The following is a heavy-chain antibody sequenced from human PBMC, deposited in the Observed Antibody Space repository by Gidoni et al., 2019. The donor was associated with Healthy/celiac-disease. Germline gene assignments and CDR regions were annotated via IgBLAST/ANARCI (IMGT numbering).Heavy chain of an antibody. V-gene: IGHV4-59*01. D-gene: IGHD2-2*01. CDR2: IYYSGST. CDR3: ARDSKGTFFDY. Sequence: QVQLQESGPGLVKPSETLSLTCTVSGGSISSFSWSWIRQPPGTGLEWIGYIYYSGSTNYNPSLKSRVTISVDTSKNQFSLKLSSVTAADTAVYYCARDSKGTFFDYWGQGTLVTVSS. J-gene: IGHJ4*02. CDR1: GGSISSFS.